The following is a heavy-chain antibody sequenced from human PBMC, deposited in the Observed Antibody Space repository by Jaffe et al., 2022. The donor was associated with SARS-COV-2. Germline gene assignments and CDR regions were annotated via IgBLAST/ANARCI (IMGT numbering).Heavy chain of an antibody. CDR2: ISYDGSNK. J-gene: IGHJ4*02. D-gene: IGHD6-19*01. CDR3: AREESRSGWYRYLDY. V-gene: IGHV3-30-3*01. CDR1: GFTFSSYA. Sequence: QVQLVESGGGVVQPGRSLRLSCAASGFTFSSYAMHWVRQAPGKGLEWVAVISYDGSNKYYADSVKGRFTISRDNSKNTLYLQMNSLRAEDTAVYYCAREESRSGWYRYLDYWGQGTLVTVSS.